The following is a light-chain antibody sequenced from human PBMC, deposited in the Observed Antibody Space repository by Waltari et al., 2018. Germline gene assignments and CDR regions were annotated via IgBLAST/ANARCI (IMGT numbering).Light chain of an antibody. J-gene: IGLJ2*01. CDR2: KSN. CDR3: ATWDESLKGVV. V-gene: IGLV1-44*01. Sequence: QSVLPQPPSASGTPGQRVTIRCSGRSSNIGRNTVHWYQHLPGAAPKLVMYKSNHRPSGVPDRFSGSTSGTSASLAISGLQSADEADYYCATWDESLKGVVFGGGTKVTVL. CDR1: SSNIGRNT.